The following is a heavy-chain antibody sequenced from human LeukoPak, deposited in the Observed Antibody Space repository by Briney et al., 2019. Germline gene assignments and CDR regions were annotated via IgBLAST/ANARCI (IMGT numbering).Heavy chain of an antibody. V-gene: IGHV1-18*01. Sequence: ASVKVSCKASGYTFTSYGISWVRQAPGQGLDWMGWISAYNGNTNYAQKLQGRVTMTTDTSTSTAYMGLRSLRSDDTAVYYCARGDVIVGATTNDYWGQGTLVTVSS. CDR1: GYTFTSYG. J-gene: IGHJ4*02. CDR3: ARGDVIVGATTNDY. D-gene: IGHD1-26*01. CDR2: ISAYNGNT.